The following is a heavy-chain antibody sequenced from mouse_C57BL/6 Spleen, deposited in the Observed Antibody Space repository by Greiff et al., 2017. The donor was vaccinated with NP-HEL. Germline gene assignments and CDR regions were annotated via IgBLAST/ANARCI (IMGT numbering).Heavy chain of an antibody. CDR3: VRGDYGSSDGYFEV. CDR2: IYPSDSET. V-gene: IGHV1-61*01. D-gene: IGHD1-1*01. J-gene: IGHJ1*03. Sequence: QVQLQQPGAELVRPGSSVKLSCKASGYTFTSYWMDWVKQRPGQGLEWIGNIYPSDSETHYNQKFKDKATLTVDKSSSTAYMQLSSLTSDDSAVDDCVRGDYGSSDGYFEVWGTGTTVTVSS. CDR1: GYTFTSYW.